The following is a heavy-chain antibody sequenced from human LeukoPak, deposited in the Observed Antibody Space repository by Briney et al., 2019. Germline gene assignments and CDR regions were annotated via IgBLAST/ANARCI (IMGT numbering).Heavy chain of an antibody. Sequence: GGSLRLSCAGSGFTFDDYGMSWVRQAPGKGLEWVSGMNWNGGRTVYADSVKGRFTISREKAKKSLYMQMNSLRAEDTALYYCARVGDIVVVPAYFDYWGQGTLVTVSS. V-gene: IGHV3-20*04. CDR1: GFTFDDYG. CDR3: ARVGDIVVVPAYFDY. D-gene: IGHD2-2*01. CDR2: MNWNGGRT. J-gene: IGHJ4*02.